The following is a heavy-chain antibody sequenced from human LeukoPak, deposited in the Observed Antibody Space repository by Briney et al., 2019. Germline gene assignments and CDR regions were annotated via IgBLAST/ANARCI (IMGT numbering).Heavy chain of an antibody. D-gene: IGHD3-22*01. J-gene: IGHJ4*02. CDR1: GFTFDDYA. CDR2: ISWNSGSI. Sequence: GRSLRLSCAASGFTFDDYAMHWVWQAPGKGLEWVSGISWNSGSIGYADSVKGRFTISRDNAKNSLYLQMNSLRAEDTALYYCAKEGYDSSGYYQMYYFDYWGQGTLVTVSS. V-gene: IGHV3-9*01. CDR3: AKEGYDSSGYYQMYYFDY.